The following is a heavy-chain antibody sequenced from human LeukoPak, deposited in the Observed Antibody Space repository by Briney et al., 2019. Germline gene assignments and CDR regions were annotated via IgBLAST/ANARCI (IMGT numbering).Heavy chain of an antibody. Sequence: ASVKVSCKASGYTFTSYGISWVRQAPGQGLEWMGWISAYNGNTNYAQKLQGRVTMTTDTSTSTAYMELRSLRSDDTAVYYCARQAVPSYYDSGGYNYWGQGTLVTVSS. CDR3: ARQAVPSYYDSGGYNY. D-gene: IGHD3-22*01. CDR1: GYTFTSYG. CDR2: ISAYNGNT. J-gene: IGHJ4*02. V-gene: IGHV1-18*01.